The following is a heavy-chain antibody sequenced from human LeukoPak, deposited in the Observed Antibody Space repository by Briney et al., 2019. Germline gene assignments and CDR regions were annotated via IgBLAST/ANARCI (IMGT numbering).Heavy chain of an antibody. V-gene: IGHV3-66*02. D-gene: IGHD3-22*01. CDR1: GFTVSSNY. Sequence: GGSLRLSCAASGFTVSSNYMSWVRQAAGKGLEWVAVIYSGGSTYYADSVKGRFTISRDNSKNTLYLQMNSLRAEDTAVYYCAREGPRYDSSGYYPYYFDYWGQGTLVTVSS. CDR3: AREGPRYDSSGYYPYYFDY. J-gene: IGHJ4*02. CDR2: IYSGGST.